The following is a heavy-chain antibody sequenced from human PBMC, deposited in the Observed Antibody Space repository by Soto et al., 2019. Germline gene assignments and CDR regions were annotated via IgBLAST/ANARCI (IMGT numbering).Heavy chain of an antibody. V-gene: IGHV3-23*01. CDR3: AKPPEVDAARGFFDY. Sequence: EVQLLESGGGLVQPGGSLRLSCAASGFAFTNYAMSWVRQAPGKGLEWVSSMSGGGGSTYYADSVKGRFTISRDISKNTLYLQMNSLTAEDTAVYYCAKPPEVDAARGFFDYWGRGTLVTVSS. CDR2: MSGGGGST. D-gene: IGHD3-10*01. CDR1: GFAFTNYA. J-gene: IGHJ4*02.